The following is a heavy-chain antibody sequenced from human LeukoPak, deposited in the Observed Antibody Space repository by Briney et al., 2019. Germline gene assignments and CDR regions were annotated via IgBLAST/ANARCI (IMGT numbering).Heavy chain of an antibody. J-gene: IGHJ4*02. D-gene: IGHD2-8*01. V-gene: IGHV3-11*01. CDR3: ARGHLYCTNGVCYEDY. CDR2: ISSSGSTI. CDR1: GFTFSDYY. Sequence: GGSLRFSCAASGFTFSDYYMSWIRQAPGKVLEWVSYISSSGSTIYYADSVKGRFTISRDNAKNSLYLQMNSLRAEDTAVYYCARGHLYCTNGVCYEDYWGQGTLVTVSS.